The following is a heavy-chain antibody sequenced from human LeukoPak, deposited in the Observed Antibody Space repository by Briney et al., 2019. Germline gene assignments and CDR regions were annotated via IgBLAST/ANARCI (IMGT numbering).Heavy chain of an antibody. CDR2: TRNKANSDTT. J-gene: IGHJ4*02. CDR1: GFTFSDYY. V-gene: IGHV3-72*01. Sequence: AGGSLRLSCAASGFTFSDYYMHWVRQAPGKGLEWVGRTRNKANSDTTEYAASVKGRFTISRDDSKNSLYLQMNSLKTEDTAMYYCARDLPSDYWGQGTLVTVSS. CDR3: ARDLPSDY.